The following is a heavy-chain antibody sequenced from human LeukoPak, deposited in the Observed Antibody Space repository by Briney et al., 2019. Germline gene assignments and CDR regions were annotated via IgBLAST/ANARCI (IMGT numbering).Heavy chain of an antibody. CDR2: IYHSGST. D-gene: IGHD3-3*01. V-gene: IGHV4-4*02. CDR1: GGSISSSNW. CDR3: ARGGRDFTIFGVARFDY. J-gene: IGHJ4*02. Sequence: SETLSLTYAVSGGSISSSNWWSWVRQPPGKGLEWIGEIYHSGSTNYNPSLKSRVTISVDKSKNQFSLKLSSVTAADTAVYYCARGGRDFTIFGVARFDYWGQGTLVTVSS.